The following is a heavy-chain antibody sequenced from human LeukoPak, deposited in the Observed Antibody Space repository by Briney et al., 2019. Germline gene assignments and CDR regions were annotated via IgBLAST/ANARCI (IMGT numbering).Heavy chain of an antibody. CDR2: INPISGAT. CDR1: GYTFTRYY. CDR3: ARLPYRDGVAQDY. D-gene: IGHD3-16*02. Sequence: ASVKVSRKTSGYTFTRYYMQWVRQAPGHGLEWMGIINPISGATDYAQKFQGRVTMTRDTSTSTVYMELSSLRSEDTAVYYCARLPYRDGVAQDYWGQGTLVTVSP. J-gene: IGHJ4*02. V-gene: IGHV1-46*01.